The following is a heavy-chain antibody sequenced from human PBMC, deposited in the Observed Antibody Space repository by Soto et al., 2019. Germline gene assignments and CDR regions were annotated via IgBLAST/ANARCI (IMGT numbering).Heavy chain of an antibody. CDR3: AKKRLEWSPARGAFDI. V-gene: IGHV3-23*01. CDR2: ISGSGGST. J-gene: IGHJ3*02. CDR1: GFTFSSYA. Sequence: EVQLLESGGGLVQPGGSLRLSCAASGFTFSSYAMSWVRQAPGKGLEWVSAISGSGGSTYYADSVKGRFTISRDNSKNTLYLQMNSLRAEDTAVYYCAKKRLEWSPARGAFDIWGQGTMVTVSS. D-gene: IGHD3-3*01.